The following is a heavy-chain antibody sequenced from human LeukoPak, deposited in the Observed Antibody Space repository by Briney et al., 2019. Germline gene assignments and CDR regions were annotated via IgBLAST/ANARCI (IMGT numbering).Heavy chain of an antibody. CDR1: GGSNSSYY. J-gene: IGHJ4*02. Sequence: SETLSLTCTVSGGSNSSYYWSWIRQPAGKGLEWIGRIYTSGSTDYNPSLRSRVTMSVDTSKNQFSLKLSSVTAADTGVYYCAREQWEPGVDYWGQGTLVTVSS. CDR2: IYTSGST. D-gene: IGHD1-26*01. CDR3: AREQWEPGVDY. V-gene: IGHV4-4*07.